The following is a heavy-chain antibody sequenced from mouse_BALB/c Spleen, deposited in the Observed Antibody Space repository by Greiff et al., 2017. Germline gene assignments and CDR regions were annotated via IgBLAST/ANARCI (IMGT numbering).Heavy chain of an antibody. D-gene: IGHD1-2*01. V-gene: IGHV2-9*02. CDR3: ARGLLRPLAY. CDR1: GFSLTSYG. J-gene: IGHJ3*01. CDR2: IWAGGST. Sequence: VQLVESGPGLVAPSQSLSITCTVSGFSLTSYGVHWVRQPPGKGLEWLGVIWAGGSTNYNSALMSRLSISKDNSKSQVFLKMNSLQTDDTAMYYCARGLLRPLAYWGQGTLVTVSA.